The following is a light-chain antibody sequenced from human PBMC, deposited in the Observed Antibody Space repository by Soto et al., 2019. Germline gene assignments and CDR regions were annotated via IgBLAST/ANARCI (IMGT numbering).Light chain of an antibody. CDR1: QFFISN. CDR3: QQYHNWPPIT. J-gene: IGKJ5*01. V-gene: IGKV3D-15*01. CDR2: GAS. Sequence: EILMTQSPVTLSVSPWEIATLSCSASQFFISNLAWCQQKPGQAPRLLIYGASTRATGIPARFSGSGSGTEFTLTISNLQSEDFAVYFCQQYHNWPPITFGQGTRLEI.